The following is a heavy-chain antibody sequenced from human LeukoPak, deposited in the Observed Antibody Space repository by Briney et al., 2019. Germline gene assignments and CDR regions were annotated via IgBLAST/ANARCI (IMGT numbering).Heavy chain of an antibody. CDR1: GGSFSGYY. CDR2: INHSGST. J-gene: IGHJ4*02. Sequence: PSETLSLTCAVYGGSFSGYYWSWIRQPPGKGLEWIGEINHSGSTNYNPSLKSRVTISVDTSKNQFSLKLSSVTAADTAVYYCAREERSTSVGVDYWGQGTLVTVSS. D-gene: IGHD2-2*01. V-gene: IGHV4-34*01. CDR3: AREERSTSVGVDY.